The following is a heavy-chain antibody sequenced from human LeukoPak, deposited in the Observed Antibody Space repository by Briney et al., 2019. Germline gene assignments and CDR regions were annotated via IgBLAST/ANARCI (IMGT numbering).Heavy chain of an antibody. CDR2: IYSGGST. Sequence: GGSLRLSCAASGFTFSSYWMSWVRQAPGKGLEWVSIIYSGGSTFYADSVKGRFTISRDNSKNTLYLQMNSLRAEDTAVYYCARDRRPSMITFGGYDYWGQGTLVTVSS. D-gene: IGHD3-16*01. V-gene: IGHV3-53*01. J-gene: IGHJ4*02. CDR3: ARDRRPSMITFGGYDY. CDR1: GFTFSSYW.